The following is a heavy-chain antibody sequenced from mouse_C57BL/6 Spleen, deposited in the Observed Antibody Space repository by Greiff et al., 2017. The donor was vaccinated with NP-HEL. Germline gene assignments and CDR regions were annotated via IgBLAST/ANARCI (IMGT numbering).Heavy chain of an antibody. CDR2: IDPSDSYT. D-gene: IGHD4-1*01. V-gene: IGHV1-59*01. CDR3: ARVGRRGYFDV. Sequence: QVQLQQPGAELVRPGTSVKLSCKASGYTFTSYWMHWVKQRPGQGLEWIGVIDPSDSYTNYNQKFKGKATLTVDTASSTAYMQLSSLTSEDSAVYYWARVGRRGYFDVWGTGTTVTVSS. CDR1: GYTFTSYW. J-gene: IGHJ1*03.